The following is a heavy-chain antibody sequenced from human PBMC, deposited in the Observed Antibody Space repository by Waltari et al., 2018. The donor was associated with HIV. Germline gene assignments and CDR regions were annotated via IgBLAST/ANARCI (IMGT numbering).Heavy chain of an antibody. CDR1: GFIFDNHG. Sequence: EIQLLESGGGLVQPGGSLRLSCAASGFIFDNHGMSWVRQAPGKGLEWVSAIGGIGATIYYVDSVKGRFTVSRDNSKNTLYLQMHSLRVEDTAVYYCTKLTDSATTDWGQGTPVTVSS. D-gene: IGHD1-26*01. V-gene: IGHV3-23*01. CDR2: IGGIGATI. CDR3: TKLTDSATTD. J-gene: IGHJ4*02.